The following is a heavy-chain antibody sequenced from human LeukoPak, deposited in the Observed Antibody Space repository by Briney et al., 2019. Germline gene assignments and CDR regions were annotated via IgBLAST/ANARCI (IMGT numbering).Heavy chain of an antibody. Sequence: ASVKVSCKVSGYTLTELSMHWVRQAPGKGLEWMGGFDPEDGETIYAQKFQGRVTMTEDTSTDTAYMELSSLRSEDTAVYYCASQPSNSPAYCSGGSCHQGYYFDYWGQGTLVTVSS. D-gene: IGHD2-15*01. CDR1: GYTLTELS. V-gene: IGHV1-24*01. CDR3: ASQPSNSPAYCSGGSCHQGYYFDY. CDR2: FDPEDGET. J-gene: IGHJ4*02.